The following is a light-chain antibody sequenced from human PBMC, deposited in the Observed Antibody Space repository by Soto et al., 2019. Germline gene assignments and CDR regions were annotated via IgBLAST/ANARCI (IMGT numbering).Light chain of an antibody. CDR3: QQYNDKWT. CDR2: KAS. Sequence: DIQMTQSPSTVSASVGDRVTITCRASQSISSWLAWYQQKPGKAPNLLIYKASSLQSGVPSRFSGSGSGTEFTLTISSLQFYDCGTYYCQQYNDKWTFGQGTKV. V-gene: IGKV1-5*03. J-gene: IGKJ1*01. CDR1: QSISSW.